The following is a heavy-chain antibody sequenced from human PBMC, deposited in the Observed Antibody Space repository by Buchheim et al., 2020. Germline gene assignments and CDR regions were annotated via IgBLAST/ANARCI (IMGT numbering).Heavy chain of an antibody. J-gene: IGHJ5*02. CDR3: AREWHGWFDP. Sequence: QVQLQESGPGLVKPSQTLSLTCTVSGGSISSGSYYWSWIRQPAGKGLEWIGRIYTSGSTNSNPCLKSRVTISVDTSKNQFSLKLSSVTAADTAVYYCAREWHGWFDPWGQGTL. CDR2: IYTSGST. CDR1: GGSISSGSYY. D-gene: IGHD5-24*01. V-gene: IGHV4-61*02.